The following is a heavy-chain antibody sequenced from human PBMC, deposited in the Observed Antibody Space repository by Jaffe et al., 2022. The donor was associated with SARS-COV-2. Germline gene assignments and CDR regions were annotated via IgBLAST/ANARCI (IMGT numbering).Heavy chain of an antibody. CDR2: MSSSGNVR. J-gene: IGHJ4*02. CDR3: ARTLSGRRLVDY. D-gene: IGHD6-19*01. CDR1: GFTFSDDY. V-gene: IGHV3-11*01. Sequence: QVQLVESGGGLVKPGESLRLSCTASGFTFSDDYMSWIRQAPGKGLEWVSYMSSSGNVRYYIDSVKGRFTISRDNTKNSLYLQMNSLRAEDTAVYYCARTLSGRRLVDYWGQGTLVTVSS.